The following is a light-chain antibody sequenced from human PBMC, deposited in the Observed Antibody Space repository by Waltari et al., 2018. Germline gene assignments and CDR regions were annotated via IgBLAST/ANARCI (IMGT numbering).Light chain of an antibody. Sequence: QSALTQPASVSGSPGQSITISCTGPTDDIGYYDYVPWYQQHLGKAPKLIIYDVRERPSGVSHRFSGSKSGNTASLTISGLQADDEADYYCSSHTTRSTWVFGGGTKLTVL. CDR3: SSHTTRSTWV. CDR1: TDDIGYYDY. J-gene: IGLJ3*02. CDR2: DVR. V-gene: IGLV2-14*03.